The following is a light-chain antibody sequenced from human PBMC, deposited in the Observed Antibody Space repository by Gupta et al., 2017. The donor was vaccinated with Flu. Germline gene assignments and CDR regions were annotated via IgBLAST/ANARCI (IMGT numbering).Light chain of an antibody. Sequence: PATLSVSPGERATLSCRASQNIGSDVAWYQQKPGQPPRLLIYSASYRAATTPLRFTGSGSGTEFSLTISSLQSEDFAVYYGQQHKEWLRTFGQGTKLDIK. CDR1: QNIGSD. J-gene: IGKJ2*01. CDR2: SAS. CDR3: QQHKEWLRT. V-gene: IGKV3-15*01.